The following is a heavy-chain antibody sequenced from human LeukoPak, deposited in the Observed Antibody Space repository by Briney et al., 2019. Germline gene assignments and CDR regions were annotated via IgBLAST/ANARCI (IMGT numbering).Heavy chain of an antibody. CDR3: AKDGGQGADY. CDR2: ISGSGGST. D-gene: IGHD3-16*01. CDR1: GFTFSSYA. V-gene: IGHV3-23*01. Sequence: PGGSLRLSCAASGFTFSSYAMSWVRQAPGKGLEWVSAISGSGGSTYYADSVKGRFTISRDISKNTLYLQMTSLRAEDMAVYYCAKDGGQGADYWGQGTLVTVSS. J-gene: IGHJ4*02.